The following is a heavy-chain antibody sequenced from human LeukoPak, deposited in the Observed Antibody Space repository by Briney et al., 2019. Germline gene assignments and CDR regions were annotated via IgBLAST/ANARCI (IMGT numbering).Heavy chain of an antibody. J-gene: IGHJ4*02. CDR2: IKQDGSEK. CDR1: GFTFSSDW. V-gene: IGHV3-7*01. D-gene: IGHD2/OR15-2a*01. Sequence: GGSLRLSCAASGFTFSSDWMSWVRQAPGKGLEWVANIKQDGSEKYYVDSVKGRFTISRDNAKNSLYLQMSSLRVEDTAVYYCARNENWGQGTLVTVSS. CDR3: ARNEN.